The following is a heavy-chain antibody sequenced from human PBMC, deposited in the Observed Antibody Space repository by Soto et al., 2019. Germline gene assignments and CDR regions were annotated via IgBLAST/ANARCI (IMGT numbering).Heavy chain of an antibody. CDR2: ISWNSGSI. CDR1: GFTFDDYA. CDR3: AKGPGDWYFNL. Sequence: EVQLVESGGGLVQPGRSLRLSCAASGFTFDDYATHWVRQAPGKGLEWVSGISWNSGSIAYADSVKGRFTISRDNAKNSLYLQMNSLRAEDTALYYCAKGPGDWYFNLWGRGTLVTVSS. V-gene: IGHV3-9*01. J-gene: IGHJ2*01.